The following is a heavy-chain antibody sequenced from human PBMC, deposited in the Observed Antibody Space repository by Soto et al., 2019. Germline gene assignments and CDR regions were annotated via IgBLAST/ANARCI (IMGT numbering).Heavy chain of an antibody. CDR2: IKSMPDGGTA. D-gene: IGHD6-13*01. CDR1: GFTFSKTW. Sequence: EVQLVESGGGLVKPGGSLRLSCAASGFTFSKTWMNWVRQAPGKGLEWVGRIKSMPDGGTADYAAPLKGRFTISRDDSKNTLFLQMNSLRPEDTAVYYCARGDSNSWSDFWGQGTLVTVSS. J-gene: IGHJ4*02. CDR3: ARGDSNSWSDF. V-gene: IGHV3-15*07.